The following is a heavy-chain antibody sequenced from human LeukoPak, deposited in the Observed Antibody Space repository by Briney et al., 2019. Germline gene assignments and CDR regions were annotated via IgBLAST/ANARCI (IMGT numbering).Heavy chain of an antibody. D-gene: IGHD3-22*01. CDR1: GGSFSGYY. CDR2: INHSGST. V-gene: IGHV4-34*01. CDR3: ARGPRRTYYYDSSGYYSGYFQH. Sequence: SETLSLTCAVYGGSFSGYYWSWIRQPPGKGLEWIGEINHSGSTNYNPSLKGRVTISVDTSKNQFSLKLSSVTAADTAVYYCARGPRRTYYYDSSGYYSGYFQHWGQGTLVTVSS. J-gene: IGHJ1*01.